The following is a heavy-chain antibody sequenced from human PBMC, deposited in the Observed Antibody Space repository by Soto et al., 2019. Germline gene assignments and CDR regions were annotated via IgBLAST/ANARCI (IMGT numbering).Heavy chain of an antibody. Sequence: GGSLRLSCAASGFTVSSNYMTWVRQAPGKGLEWVSIIYSGGSTYYADSVKGRFIISRDNSKNTLYLQMNSLRAEDTAVYYCASTSTPFDYWGQGTLVTVYS. CDR3: ASTSTPFDY. V-gene: IGHV3-66*01. D-gene: IGHD2-2*01. CDR2: IYSGGST. CDR1: GFTVSSNY. J-gene: IGHJ4*02.